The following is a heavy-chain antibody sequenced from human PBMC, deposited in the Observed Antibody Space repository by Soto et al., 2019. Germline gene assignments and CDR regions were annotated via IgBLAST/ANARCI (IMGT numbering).Heavy chain of an antibody. D-gene: IGHD6-19*01. Sequence: SETLSLTCAVSGGPISSSTYSWGWIRQPPGKSLEWIGTIYYHGNTYSNPSLKSRVTISVDTSNNQLSLKLRSVTAADTAVYYCARHDGFSSGWIFDYLGHGTLVTVSS. CDR3: ARHDGFSSGWIFDY. CDR1: GGPISSSTYS. CDR2: IYYHGNT. J-gene: IGHJ4*01. V-gene: IGHV4-39*01.